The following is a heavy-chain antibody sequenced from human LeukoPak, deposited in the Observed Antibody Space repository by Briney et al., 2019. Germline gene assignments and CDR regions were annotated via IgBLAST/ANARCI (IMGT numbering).Heavy chain of an antibody. J-gene: IGHJ6*03. Sequence: PGGSLRLSCAASGFTFSNYGMHWVRQAPGKGLEWVVVISHDGSNNNYADSVKGRFTISRDNSKNTLYLQMNSLRAEDTAVYYCARGMTTVTTDRYYMDVWGKGTTVTVSS. CDR3: ARGMTTVTTDRYYMDV. CDR1: GFTFSNYG. D-gene: IGHD4-11*01. V-gene: IGHV3-30*03. CDR2: ISHDGSNN.